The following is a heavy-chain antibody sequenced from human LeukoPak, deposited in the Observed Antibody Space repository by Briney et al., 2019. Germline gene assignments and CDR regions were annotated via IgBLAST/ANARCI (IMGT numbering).Heavy chain of an antibody. CDR3: ARAAPHYYDSSGYLFDY. V-gene: IGHV3-11*04. Sequence: PGGSLRLSCAASGFTFSDYYMSWIRQAPGKGLEWVSYISSSGSTIYYADSVKGRFTISRDNAKNSLYLQMNSLRAEDTAVYYCARAAPHYYDSSGYLFDYWGQGTLVTVSS. J-gene: IGHJ4*02. CDR1: GFTFSDYY. D-gene: IGHD3-22*01. CDR2: ISSSGSTI.